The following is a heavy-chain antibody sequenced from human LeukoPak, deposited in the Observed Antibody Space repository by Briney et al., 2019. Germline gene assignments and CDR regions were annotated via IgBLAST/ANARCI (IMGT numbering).Heavy chain of an antibody. Sequence: SETLSLTCTVSGGSISSGGYYWSWIRQHPGKGLEWIGYIYYSGSTYYNPSLKSRVTISVDTSKNQFSLKLSSVTAADTAVYYCARGADYDFWSGNPGGFDYWGQGTLVTVSS. D-gene: IGHD3-3*01. J-gene: IGHJ4*02. CDR1: GGSISSGGYY. CDR3: ARGADYDFWSGNPGGFDY. CDR2: IYYSGST. V-gene: IGHV4-31*03.